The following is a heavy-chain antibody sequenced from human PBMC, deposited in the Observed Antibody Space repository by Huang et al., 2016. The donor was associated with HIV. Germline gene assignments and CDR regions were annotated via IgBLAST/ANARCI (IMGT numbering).Heavy chain of an antibody. CDR3: AAQWELRGGVDF. V-gene: IGHV3-53*01. CDR1: GFTVSSNY. J-gene: IGHJ4*02. CDR2: IYSDDST. Sequence: EVQLVESGGGLIQPGGSLRLSCAASGFTVSSNYMSWVRQAPGKGLEWVSGIYSDDSTYFADAVKGRFTISRDNSKNTLYLQMNSRRAEDTAVYYCAAQWELRGGVDFWGQGTLVTVSS. D-gene: IGHD1-26*01.